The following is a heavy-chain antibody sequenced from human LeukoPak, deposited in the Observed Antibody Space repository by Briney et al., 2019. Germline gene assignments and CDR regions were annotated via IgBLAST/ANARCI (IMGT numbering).Heavy chain of an antibody. CDR3: ARHTYNWEWVY. Sequence: SETLSLTCTVSGGSISSSSYYWGWIRQPPGKGLEWIGSIYYSGSTYYNPSLKSRVTISVDTSKNQFSLKLSSVTAADTVVYYCARHTYNWEWVYWGQGTLVTVSS. CDR1: GGSISSSSYY. V-gene: IGHV4-39*01. CDR2: IYYSGST. D-gene: IGHD1-20*01. J-gene: IGHJ4*02.